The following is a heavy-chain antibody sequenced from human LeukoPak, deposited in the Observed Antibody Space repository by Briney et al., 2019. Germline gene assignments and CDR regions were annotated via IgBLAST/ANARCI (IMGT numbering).Heavy chain of an antibody. J-gene: IGHJ4*02. V-gene: IGHV4-4*07. D-gene: IGHD1-14*01. CDR1: GGSINGYF. CDR3: ARDPADHGRYFDD. Sequence: SETLSLTCTVSGGSINGYFCTWLRQSAGAGLECIGRIHTSGTTYYNPSFKSRVSMSVDTSNNKFYRRLNSLSAADTAVYYCARDPADHGRYFDDWGQGALVTVSP. CDR2: IHTSGTT.